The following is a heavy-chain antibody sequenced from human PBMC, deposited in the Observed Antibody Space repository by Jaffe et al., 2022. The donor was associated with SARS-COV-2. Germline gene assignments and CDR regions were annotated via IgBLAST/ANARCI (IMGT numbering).Heavy chain of an antibody. V-gene: IGHV3-11*01. J-gene: IGHJ4*02. CDR1: GFSFSDHY. CDR3: ARGPATYCGGDCYFDY. D-gene: IGHD2-21*02. Sequence: QVQLVESGGGLVKPGGSLRLSCAASGFSFSDHYMSWFRQAPGKGLEWISYISGFGSSLYFADSVKGRITISRDNARASLYLQMNNLRAEDTAMYYCARGPATYCGGDCYFDYWGQGILVTVSS. CDR2: ISGFGSSL.